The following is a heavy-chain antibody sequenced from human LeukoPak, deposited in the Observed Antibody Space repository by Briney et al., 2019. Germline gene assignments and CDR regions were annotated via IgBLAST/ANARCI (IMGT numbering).Heavy chain of an antibody. CDR2: IDGTGGTT. J-gene: IGHJ2*01. CDR3: SKGGRGGAAAGTNWYFDL. V-gene: IGHV3-23*01. D-gene: IGHD6-13*01. CDR1: GFTFSDYA. Sequence: GGSLRLSCAASGFTFSDYAMNWVRQAPGKGLEWVSSIDGTGGTTYYADAVKGRFTISRDNSKNTVCLQMNSLRDDDTAKYYCSKGGRGGAAAGTNWYFDLWGRGALVTVSS.